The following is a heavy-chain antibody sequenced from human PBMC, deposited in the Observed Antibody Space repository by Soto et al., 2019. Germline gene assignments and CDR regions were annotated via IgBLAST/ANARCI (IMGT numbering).Heavy chain of an antibody. D-gene: IGHD2-2*01. CDR2: ISGSGGST. CDR3: AKDSGGCSSTSCRTTYGMDV. CDR1: GFTFSSYA. Sequence: GGSLRLSCAASGFTFSSYAMSWVRQAPGKGLEWVSAISGSGGSTYYADSVKGRFTISRDNSKNTLYLQMNSLRAEDTAVYYCAKDSGGCSSTSCRTTYGMDVWGQGTTVTVSS. V-gene: IGHV3-23*01. J-gene: IGHJ6*02.